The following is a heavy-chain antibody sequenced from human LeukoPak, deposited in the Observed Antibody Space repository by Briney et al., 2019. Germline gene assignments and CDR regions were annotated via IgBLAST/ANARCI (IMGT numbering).Heavy chain of an antibody. J-gene: IGHJ5*02. Sequence: SVKVSCKASGGTFSSYAISWVRQAPGQGLEWMGGIIPIFGTANYAQKFQGRVTITADESTSTAYMELSSLRSEDTAVYYCARDEDFWSPTGWFDPWGQGTLVTVSS. CDR2: IIPIFGTA. V-gene: IGHV1-69*13. D-gene: IGHD3-3*01. CDR1: GGTFSSYA. CDR3: ARDEDFWSPTGWFDP.